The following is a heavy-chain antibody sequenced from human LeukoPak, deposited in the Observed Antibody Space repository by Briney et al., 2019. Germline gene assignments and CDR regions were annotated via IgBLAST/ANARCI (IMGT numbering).Heavy chain of an antibody. Sequence: PSETLSLTCAVYGLSFSGYYLSWIRQPPGKGLEWIGEINHSGSTNYNPSLKSRVTISVDTSKNQFSLKLSSVTAADTAVYYCARVSRWTAYWGQGTLVTVSS. V-gene: IGHV4-34*01. J-gene: IGHJ4*02. CDR1: GLSFSGYY. CDR2: INHSGST. D-gene: IGHD3/OR15-3a*01. CDR3: ARVSRWTAY.